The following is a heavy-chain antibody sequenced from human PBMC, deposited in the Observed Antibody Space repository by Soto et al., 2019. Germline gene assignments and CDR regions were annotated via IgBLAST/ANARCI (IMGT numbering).Heavy chain of an antibody. CDR3: AKLGVAGTYDAFDV. D-gene: IGHD3-16*01. CDR2: ISGSGGGT. J-gene: IGHJ3*01. V-gene: IGHV3-23*01. CDR1: GFTFSSFA. Sequence: GGSLRLSCAASGFTFSSFAMSWVRQAPGKGLEWVSAISGSGGGTYYADSVKGRVTTSRDNSKNTLYLQMSSLRAEDTAVYYCAKLGVAGTYDAFDVWGRGAMVTVS.